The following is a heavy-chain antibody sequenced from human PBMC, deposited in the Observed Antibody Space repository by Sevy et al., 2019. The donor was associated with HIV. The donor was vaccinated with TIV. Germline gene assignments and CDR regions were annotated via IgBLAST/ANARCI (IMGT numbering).Heavy chain of an antibody. V-gene: IGHV3-7*03. D-gene: IGHD3-3*01. CDR2: IKQDGSEK. CDR1: GFTFSSYW. CDR3: ARVGYDFWKGYYFDY. J-gene: IGHJ4*02. Sequence: GSLRLSCAASGFTFSSYWMSWVRQAPGKGLEWVANIKQDGSEKYYVDSVKGRFTISRDHAKNSLYLQMNSLRAEDTAVYYCARVGYDFWKGYYFDYWGQGTLVTVSS.